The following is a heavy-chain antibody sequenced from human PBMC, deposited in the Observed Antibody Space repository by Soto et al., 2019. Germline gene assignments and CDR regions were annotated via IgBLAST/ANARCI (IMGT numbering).Heavy chain of an antibody. CDR2: INHSGST. J-gene: IGHJ5*02. CDR3: ARVYCSSTSCYAGFAWFDP. D-gene: IGHD2-2*01. V-gene: IGHV4-34*01. Sequence: QVQLQQWGAGLLKPSETLSLTCAVYGGSFSGYYWSWIRQPPGKGLEWSGEINHSGSTNYNPSLKIRVTISVDTSKNQFSLKLSSVTAADTAVYYCARVYCSSTSCYAGFAWFDPWGQGTLVTVSS. CDR1: GGSFSGYY.